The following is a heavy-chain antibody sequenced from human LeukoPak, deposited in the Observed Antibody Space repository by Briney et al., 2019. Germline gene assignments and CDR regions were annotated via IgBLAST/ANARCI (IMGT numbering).Heavy chain of an antibody. CDR2: IDPSDSYT. D-gene: IGHD5-18*01. CDR3: ASRGYSYGRDFDY. V-gene: IGHV5-10-1*01. CDR1: GYSLTSYW. J-gene: IGHJ4*02. Sequence: GESLKISCKGSGYSLTSYWISWVRQMPGKGLEWMGRIDPSDSYTNYSPSFQGHVTISADKSISTAYLQWGSLKASDTAMYYCASRGYSYGRDFDYWGQGTLVTVSS.